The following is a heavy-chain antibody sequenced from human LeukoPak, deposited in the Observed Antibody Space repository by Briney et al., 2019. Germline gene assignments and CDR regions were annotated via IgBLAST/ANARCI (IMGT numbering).Heavy chain of an antibody. CDR1: GFTFSSYS. J-gene: IGHJ4*02. CDR2: ISSSSSYI. CDR3: ARGTGTTTFDY. D-gene: IGHD1-7*01. Sequence: GGSLRLSCAASGFTFSSYSMNWVRQAPGKGLEWVSSISSSSSYIYYADSVKGRFTISRDNAKNSLYLQMNGLRAEDTAVYYCARGTGTTTFDYWGQGTLVTVSS. V-gene: IGHV3-21*01.